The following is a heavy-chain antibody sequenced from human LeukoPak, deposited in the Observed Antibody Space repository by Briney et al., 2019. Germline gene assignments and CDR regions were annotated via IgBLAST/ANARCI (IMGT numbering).Heavy chain of an antibody. CDR3: ARGVDYYDRSGYPEYFQH. CDR2: IIPIFGTA. J-gene: IGHJ1*01. V-gene: IGHV1-69*05. D-gene: IGHD3-22*01. CDR1: GGTFSSYA. Sequence: SVKVSCKASGGTFSSYAISWVRQAPGQGLEWMGRIIPIFGTANYAQKFQGRVTITTDESTSTAYMELSSLRSEDTAVYYCARGVDYYDRSGYPEYFQHWGQGTLVTVSS.